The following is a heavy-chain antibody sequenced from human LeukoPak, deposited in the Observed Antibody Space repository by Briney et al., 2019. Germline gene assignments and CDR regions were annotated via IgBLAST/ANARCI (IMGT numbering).Heavy chain of an antibody. V-gene: IGHV1-69*04. Sequence: GASVKVSCKASGGTFGSYAISWVRQAPGQGLEWMGRIIPIFGIANYAQKFQGRVTITADKSTSTAYMELSSLRSEDTAVYYCAYYDSSGYGFDYWGQGTLVTVSS. CDR3: AYYDSSGYGFDY. CDR1: GGTFGSYA. J-gene: IGHJ4*02. D-gene: IGHD3-22*01. CDR2: IIPIFGIA.